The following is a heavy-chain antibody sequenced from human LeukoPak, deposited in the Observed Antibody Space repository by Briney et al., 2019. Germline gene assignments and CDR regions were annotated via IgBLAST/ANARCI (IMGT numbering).Heavy chain of an antibody. J-gene: IGHJ4*02. Sequence: PGKSLRLSCAASGFTFSSYSMNWVRQASGKGLEWVSSISSSSSYIYYADSVKGRFTISRDNAKNSLYLQMNSLRAEDTAVYYCAKTNPGIAVAGTPRDYWGQGTLVTVSS. D-gene: IGHD6-19*01. CDR3: AKTNPGIAVAGTPRDY. V-gene: IGHV3-21*01. CDR1: GFTFSSYS. CDR2: ISSSSSYI.